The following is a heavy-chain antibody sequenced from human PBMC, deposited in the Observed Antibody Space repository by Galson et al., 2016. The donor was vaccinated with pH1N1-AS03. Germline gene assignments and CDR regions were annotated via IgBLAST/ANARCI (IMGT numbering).Heavy chain of an antibody. CDR3: ARGKDVWSGYPDDPFDI. V-gene: IGHV3-7*03. J-gene: IGHJ3*02. CDR2: IKQDGSEK. D-gene: IGHD3-3*01. Sequence: SLRLSCAASGFIFSGYWMSWVRQAPGKGLEWVANIKQDGSEKYYVDSVKGRFTIARDNAKNSVYLQMKSLRGEDTAVYYCARGKDVWSGYPDDPFDIWGQGTRVTVSS. CDR1: GFIFSGYW.